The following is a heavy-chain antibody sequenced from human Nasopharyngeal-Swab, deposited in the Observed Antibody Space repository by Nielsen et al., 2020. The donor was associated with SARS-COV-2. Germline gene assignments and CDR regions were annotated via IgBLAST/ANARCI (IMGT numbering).Heavy chain of an antibody. CDR2: ISAYNGNT. D-gene: IGHD2-21*01. Sequence: ASVKVSCKASGGTFSSYAISWVRQAPGQGLEWMGWISAYNGNTNYAQKLQGRVTMTTDTSTSTAYMELRSLRSDDTAVYYCARGDCPGCPVDYWGQGTLVTVSS. CDR3: ARGDCPGCPVDY. J-gene: IGHJ4*02. V-gene: IGHV1-18*01. CDR1: GGTFSSYA.